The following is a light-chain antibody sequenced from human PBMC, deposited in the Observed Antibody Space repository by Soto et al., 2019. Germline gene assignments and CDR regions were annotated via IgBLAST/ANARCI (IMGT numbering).Light chain of an antibody. CDR2: DVT. J-gene: IGLJ2*01. CDR3: PSYTSSSTLVV. Sequence: QSALTQPASVSGSPGQSITISCTGTSSDVGGYNYVSWYQHHPGKAPKLMIYDVTTRPSGISNRFSGSKSGNTASLTISGLQAEDEADYYCPSYTSSSTLVVFGGGTQLTVL. CDR1: SSDVGGYNY. V-gene: IGLV2-14*03.